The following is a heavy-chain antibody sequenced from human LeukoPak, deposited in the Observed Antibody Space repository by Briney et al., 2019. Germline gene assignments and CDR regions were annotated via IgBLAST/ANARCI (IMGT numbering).Heavy chain of an antibody. D-gene: IGHD1-26*01. CDR3: AKDSPASRVGDVFFEY. V-gene: IGHV3-23*01. CDR1: GLTFSNYA. J-gene: IGHJ4*02. CDR2: ITSGFTP. Sequence: PGGSLSLSCAASGLTFSNYAMSWFRQAPGKGLEWVSGITSGFTPHYADSVKGRFTISRDNSKNTFHLQMNSLRAEDTAVYYCAKDSPASRVGDVFFEYWGQGTLVTVSS.